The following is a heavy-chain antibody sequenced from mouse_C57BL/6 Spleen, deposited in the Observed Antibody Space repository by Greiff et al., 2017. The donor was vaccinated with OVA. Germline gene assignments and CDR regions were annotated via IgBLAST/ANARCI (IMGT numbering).Heavy chain of an antibody. Sequence: EVQLQQSGAELVRPGASVKLSCTASGFNIKDYYMHWVKQRPEQGLEWIGRIDPEDGDTEYAPKFQGKATMTADTSSNTAYLQLSSLTSEDTAVYYCTLYDYDGRGYFDYWGQGTTLTVSS. J-gene: IGHJ2*01. CDR2: IDPEDGDT. V-gene: IGHV14-1*01. CDR3: TLYDYDGRGYFDY. CDR1: GFNIKDYY. D-gene: IGHD2-4*01.